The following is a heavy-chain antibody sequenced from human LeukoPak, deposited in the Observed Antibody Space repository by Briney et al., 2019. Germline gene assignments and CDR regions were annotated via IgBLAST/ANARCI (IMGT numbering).Heavy chain of an antibody. CDR1: GYSSSNYG. CDR2: IHIYRGKT. D-gene: IGHD6-13*01. V-gene: IGHV1-18*01. Sequence: GASVKVSRKASGYSSSNYGISWVRQAPGQGLEWMGWIHIYRGKTNYAQKFQGRVTMTTDTSTSTVYMEVRGLRSDDTAMYYCARDVGITVADSFDPWGQGTLVTVSS. J-gene: IGHJ5*02. CDR3: ARDVGITVADSFDP.